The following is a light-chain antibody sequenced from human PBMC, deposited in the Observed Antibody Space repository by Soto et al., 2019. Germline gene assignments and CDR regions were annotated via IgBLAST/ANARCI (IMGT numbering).Light chain of an antibody. CDR2: EVS. Sequence: QSVLTQPPSASGSPGQSVTISCTGTXXXVGGYNYVSWYQQHPGKAPKLMIYEVSKRPSGVPDRFSGSKSGNTASLTVSGLQAXDXAXXYCSSYAGSNNLGVFGGGTKLTVL. V-gene: IGLV2-8*01. J-gene: IGLJ2*01. CDR1: XXXVGGYNY. CDR3: SSYAGSNNLGV.